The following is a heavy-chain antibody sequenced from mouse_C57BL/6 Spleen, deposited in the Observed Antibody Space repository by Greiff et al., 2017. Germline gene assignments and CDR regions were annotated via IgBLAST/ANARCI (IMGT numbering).Heavy chain of an antibody. D-gene: IGHD1-1*01. J-gene: IGHJ3*01. V-gene: IGHV1-15*01. CDR3: TDYYGSSPWFAY. CDR2: IDPETGGT. CDR1: GYTFTDYE. Sequence: QVQLKQSGAELVRPGASVTLSCKASGYTFTDYEMHWVKQTPVHGLEWIGAIDPETGGTAYNQKFKGKAILTADKSSRTAYMELRSLTSEDSAVYYCTDYYGSSPWFAYWGQGTLVTVSA.